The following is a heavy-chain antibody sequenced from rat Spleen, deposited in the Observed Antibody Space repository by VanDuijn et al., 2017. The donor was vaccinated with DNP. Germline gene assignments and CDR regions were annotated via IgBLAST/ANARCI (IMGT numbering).Heavy chain of an antibody. D-gene: IGHD4-2*01. CDR2: ISTVGDNS. CDR3: ARWSMAFAY. CDR1: GFTFRNYG. J-gene: IGHJ3*01. V-gene: IGHV5S11*01. Sequence: EVQLVESGGGLVQPGRSLKLSCAASGFTFRNYGMAWVRHAPTKGLEWVASISTVGDNSVYRDSVKGRFTISRDDARSALYLQMDSLRPEETATYYCARWSMAFAYWGQGTLVTVSS.